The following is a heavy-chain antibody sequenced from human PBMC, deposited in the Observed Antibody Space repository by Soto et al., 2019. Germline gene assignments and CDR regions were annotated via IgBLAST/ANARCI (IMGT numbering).Heavy chain of an antibody. CDR2: INPEETTT. D-gene: IGHD3-10*01. J-gene: IGHJ4*02. V-gene: IGHV3-74*01. CDR3: GRGGRGLADY. CDR1: GFTFRTYW. Sequence: EVQLVESGGGLVQPGGSLRLSCAASGFTFRTYWMHWARQAPGKGLEWVSRINPEETTTNYGDSVRGRFTISRDNAKNTLYLEMNSLRVEDTAVYYCGRGGRGLADYWGEGTLVTVSS.